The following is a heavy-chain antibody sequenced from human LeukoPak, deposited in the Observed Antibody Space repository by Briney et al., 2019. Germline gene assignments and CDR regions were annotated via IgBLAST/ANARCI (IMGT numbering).Heavy chain of an antibody. D-gene: IGHD6-13*01. CDR1: GYSISSGYY. CDR2: IYHSGST. CDR3: ARDLYSSSWYHWFDP. Sequence: SETLSLTCTVSGYSISSGYYWGWIRQPPGKGLEWIGSIYHSGSTYYNPSLKSRVTISVDTSKNQFSLKLSSVTAADTAVYYCARDLYSSSWYHWFDPWGQGTLVTVSS. V-gene: IGHV4-38-2*02. J-gene: IGHJ5*02.